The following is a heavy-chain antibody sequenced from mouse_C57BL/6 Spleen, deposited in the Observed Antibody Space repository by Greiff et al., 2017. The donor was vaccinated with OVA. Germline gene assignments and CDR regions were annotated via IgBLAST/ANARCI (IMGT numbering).Heavy chain of an antibody. J-gene: IGHJ1*03. V-gene: IGHV1-53*01. CDR3: ARYWAGSSPWDFDV. CDR1: GYTFTSYW. Sequence: VQLQQPGTELVKPGASVKLSCKASGYTFTSYWMHWVKQRPGQGLEWIGNITPSTGGTNYNEKFKSKATLTVDKSSSTADMQRSSLTSEDSAVYYWARYWAGSSPWDFDVWGTGTTVTVSS. CDR2: ITPSTGGT. D-gene: IGHD1-1*01.